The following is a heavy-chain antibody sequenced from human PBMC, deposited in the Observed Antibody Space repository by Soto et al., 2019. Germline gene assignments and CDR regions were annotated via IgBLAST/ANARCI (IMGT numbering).Heavy chain of an antibody. CDR1: GGSISTGGYY. CDR3: ARVHNLYSSNWYQVAYFDS. D-gene: IGHD6-13*01. J-gene: IGHJ4*02. Sequence: LSLTCTVSGGSISTGGYYWSWIRQLPGKGLEWIGHIYYTESTNYNPSLQRRVTLSVDTSKSHFSLNLNSVTAADTAVYYCARVHNLYSSNWYQVAYFDSWGQGTLVTVSS. V-gene: IGHV4-31*03. CDR2: IYYTEST.